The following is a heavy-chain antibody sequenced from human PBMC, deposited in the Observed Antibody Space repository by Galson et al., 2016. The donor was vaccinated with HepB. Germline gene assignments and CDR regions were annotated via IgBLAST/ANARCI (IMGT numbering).Heavy chain of an antibody. J-gene: IGHJ4*02. CDR1: GFSLSTAGVG. CDR2: IYWGDDE. D-gene: IGHD1-14*01. CDR3: AHSTTLATIDF. Sequence: PALVKPTQTLTLTCTFAGFSLSTAGVGVGWIRQPPGKALEWLALIYWGDDERYSPSLKSRLTITKDTSKNQVVLTMTNMDPVDTATYYCAHSTTLATIDFWGQGALVTVSS. V-gene: IGHV2-5*02.